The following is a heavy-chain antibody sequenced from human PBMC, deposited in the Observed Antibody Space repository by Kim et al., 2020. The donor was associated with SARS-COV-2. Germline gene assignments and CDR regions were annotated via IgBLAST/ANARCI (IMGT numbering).Heavy chain of an antibody. J-gene: IGHJ6*02. D-gene: IGHD3-9*01. V-gene: IGHV3-15*01. CDR1: GFTFSNAW. Sequence: GGSLRLSCAASGFTFSNAWMSWVRQAPGKGLAWVGRIKSKTDGGTTDYAAPVNGRFTISRDDSKNTLYLQMNSLKTEDTAVFYCTALLRYFDWLAVKYYYYGMDVWGQGTTVTVSS. CDR3: TALLRYFDWLAVKYYYYGMDV. CDR2: IKSKTDGGTT.